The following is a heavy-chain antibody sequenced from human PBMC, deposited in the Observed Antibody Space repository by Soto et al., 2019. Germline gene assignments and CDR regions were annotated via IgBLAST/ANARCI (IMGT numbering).Heavy chain of an antibody. V-gene: IGHV3-23*01. Sequence: GGSLRLSCAASGFTFSSYAMSWVRQAPGKGLEWVSAISGSGGSTYYADSVKGRFTISRDNSKNTLYLQMNSLRAEDTAVYYCAKGGTPRYYYYYGMDVWGQGTTVTVSS. CDR3: AKGGTPRYYYYYGMDV. J-gene: IGHJ6*02. CDR2: ISGSGGST. D-gene: IGHD1-26*01. CDR1: GFTFSSYA.